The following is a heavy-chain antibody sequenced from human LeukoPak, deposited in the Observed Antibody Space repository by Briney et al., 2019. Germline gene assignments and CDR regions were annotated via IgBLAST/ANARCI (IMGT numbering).Heavy chain of an antibody. V-gene: IGHV3-7*01. CDR1: GFTFSDYY. J-gene: IGHJ4*02. Sequence: GGSLRLSCAGSGFTFSDYYMSWIRQAPGKGLEWVANIKQDGSEKYYVDSVKGRLTISRDNAKNSLYLQMNSLRAEDTAVYYCAREYSSGWCFDYWGQGTLVTVSS. CDR2: IKQDGSEK. CDR3: AREYSSGWCFDY. D-gene: IGHD6-19*01.